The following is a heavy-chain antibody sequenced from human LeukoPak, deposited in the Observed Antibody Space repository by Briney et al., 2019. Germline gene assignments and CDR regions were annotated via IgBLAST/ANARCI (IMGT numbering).Heavy chain of an antibody. D-gene: IGHD6-13*01. CDR2: INPSGGST. V-gene: IGHV1-46*01. J-gene: IGHJ4*02. CDR3: ARGGSSWNGFVGY. CDR1: GYTFTSYY. Sequence: ASVKLSCKASGYTFTSYYMHWVRQAPGQGLELMGIINPSGGSTTYAQKFQGRVTMTRDTSTSTVYMELSSLRSEDTAVYYCARGGSSWNGFVGYWGQGTLVTVSP.